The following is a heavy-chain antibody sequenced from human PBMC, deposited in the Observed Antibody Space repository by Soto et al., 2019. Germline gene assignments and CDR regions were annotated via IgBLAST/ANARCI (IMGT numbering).Heavy chain of an antibody. V-gene: IGHV1-69*12. CDR1: GGTFSSYA. J-gene: IGHJ6*02. D-gene: IGHD3-22*01. CDR3: GRGVYYFGGGGYSRHYFYHTMDV. CDR2: SIPLFGTT. Sequence: QVQLVQSGAEVKKPGSSVKVSCKASGGTFSSYAITWVRQAPGQGLEWVGGSIPLFGTTNYAQKVQGRVIITADESATTAYMGLRGWGAGATAVFNGGRGVYYFGGGGYSRHYFYHTMDVWGQGTTVTVSS.